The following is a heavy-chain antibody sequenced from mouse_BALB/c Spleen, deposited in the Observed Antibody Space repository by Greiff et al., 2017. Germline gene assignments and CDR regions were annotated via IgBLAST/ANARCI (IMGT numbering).Heavy chain of an antibody. CDR2: INHYSGGT. Sequence: EVQLMESGPGLVKPGASLKISCTASGFSFTSYTMTWVKQSHGKNLEWIGLINHYSGGTSYTEKFKGQVTITVDKSSSTAYMKLRSLTSEDSAVYYSARLDGYFDTWGQGTTQTVSS. V-gene: IGHV1-18*01. CDR1: GFSFTSYT. CDR3: ARLDGYFDT. J-gene: IGHJ2*01.